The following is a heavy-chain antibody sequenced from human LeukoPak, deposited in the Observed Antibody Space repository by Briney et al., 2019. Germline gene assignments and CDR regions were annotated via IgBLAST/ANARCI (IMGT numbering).Heavy chain of an antibody. V-gene: IGHV1-69*13. CDR1: GGTFSSYA. CDR2: IIPIFGTA. D-gene: IGHD3-3*01. CDR3: ASPPPEISGVAAFDY. J-gene: IGHJ4*02. Sequence: SVKVSCKASGGTFSSYAISWVRQAPGQGLEWMGGIIPIFGTANYAQKFQGRVTITADESTSTAHMELSSLRSEDTAVYYCASPPPEISGVAAFDYWGQGTLVTVSS.